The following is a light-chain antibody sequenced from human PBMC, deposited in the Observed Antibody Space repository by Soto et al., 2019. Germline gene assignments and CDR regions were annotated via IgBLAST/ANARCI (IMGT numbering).Light chain of an antibody. CDR1: QGIANY. Sequence: DIQMTQSPSSLSASVGDKVTITCRASQGIANYLAWYQQKPGKVPRLLIYAASGLQSGVPSRFSGRGSGTVFTLTIASLQPEDVATYYCQKYNSAPLTFGGGTKVEI. CDR3: QKYNSAPLT. J-gene: IGKJ4*01. CDR2: AAS. V-gene: IGKV1-27*01.